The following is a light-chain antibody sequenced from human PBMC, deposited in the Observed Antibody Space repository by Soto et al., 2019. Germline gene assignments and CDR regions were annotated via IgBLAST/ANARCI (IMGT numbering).Light chain of an antibody. CDR3: QQYNSFPRT. CDR1: QSISSW. J-gene: IGKJ1*01. V-gene: IGKV1-5*03. Sequence: DIQMTQSPSTLSASVGDRVTITCRASQSISSWLAWYQQKPGKAPKVLIYKASNLASGVPSRFRGSGSGTEFTLTISSLQPDDFATYYCQQYNSFPRTFGQGTKVEIK. CDR2: KAS.